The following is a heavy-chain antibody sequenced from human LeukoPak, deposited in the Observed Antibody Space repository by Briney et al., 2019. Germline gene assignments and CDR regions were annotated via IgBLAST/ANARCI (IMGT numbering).Heavy chain of an antibody. D-gene: IGHD2-15*01. J-gene: IGHJ4*02. CDR2: ISGSGGTT. Sequence: GGSLRLSCAVSGFTFSSYWMHWVRQAPGKGLEWVSVISGSGGTTNYADSVKGRFTISRDNSKNTLYLQMNSLRAEDTAVYYCAKAPTGYCSGGSCYSPFGFGGQGTLVTVSS. CDR3: AKAPTGYCSGGSCYSPFGF. V-gene: IGHV3-23*01. CDR1: GFTFSSYW.